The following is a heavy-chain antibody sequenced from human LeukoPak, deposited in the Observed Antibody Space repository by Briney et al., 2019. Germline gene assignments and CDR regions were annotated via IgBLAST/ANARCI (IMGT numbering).Heavy chain of an antibody. J-gene: IGHJ4*02. Sequence: GGSLRLSCAASGFTFSSYGMHWVRQAPGKGLVWVSRIDSDGSSTTYADSVKGRFTISRDNAENTLYLQMNSLRAEDTAVYYCARDPSALAGYFDYWGQGTLVTVSS. D-gene: IGHD6-19*01. CDR1: GFTFSSYG. CDR3: ARDPSALAGYFDY. CDR2: IDSDGSST. V-gene: IGHV3-74*01.